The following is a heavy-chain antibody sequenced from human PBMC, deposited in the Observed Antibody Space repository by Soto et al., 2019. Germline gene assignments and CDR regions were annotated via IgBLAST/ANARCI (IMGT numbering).Heavy chain of an antibody. CDR2: IYASGST. Sequence: QLQLQGSGPGLVKPSQTLTLTCLVNGASISRGHYSWNWIRQSPGKGLEWLGYIYASGSTQHNPSLQTRATISVDTSQNHFSLSLTSVTAADRGVYYCAREGPGMVGFDFWGPGTLVSVSS. D-gene: IGHD2-15*01. CDR3: AREGPGMVGFDF. V-gene: IGHV4-30-4*01. CDR1: GASISRGHYS. J-gene: IGHJ4*02.